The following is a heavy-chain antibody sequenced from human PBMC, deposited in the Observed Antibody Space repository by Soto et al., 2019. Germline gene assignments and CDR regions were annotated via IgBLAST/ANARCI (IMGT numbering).Heavy chain of an antibody. D-gene: IGHD6-19*01. V-gene: IGHV4-4*02. CDR3: ARSDGWYRFDS. Sequence: QVHLQESGPGLATPSGTLSLTCTVSGDSVSRAKWRNWVRQPPGKGLEWIGEVAHDGVTRYNPTFMSRVTLSLDGSKNLFSLNVNSVTAADTAIYFCARSDGWYRFDSWGQGILVTISS. J-gene: IGHJ4*02. CDR2: VAHDGVT. CDR1: GDSVSRAKW.